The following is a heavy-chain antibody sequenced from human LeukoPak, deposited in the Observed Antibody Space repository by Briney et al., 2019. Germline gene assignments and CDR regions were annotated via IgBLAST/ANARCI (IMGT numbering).Heavy chain of an antibody. CDR3: AKVNGGSAGSW. V-gene: IGHV3-7*01. J-gene: IGHJ4*02. CDR1: GFTFSDSW. Sequence: GGSLRLSCAASGFTFSDSWMKWARQAPGKGLEWVADINPDGSVRSYVDSMKGRFTISRDNAKNPLSLQVNSLRAEDTAIYYCAKVNGGSAGSWWGQGTLVTVSS. D-gene: IGHD1-26*01. CDR2: INPDGSVR.